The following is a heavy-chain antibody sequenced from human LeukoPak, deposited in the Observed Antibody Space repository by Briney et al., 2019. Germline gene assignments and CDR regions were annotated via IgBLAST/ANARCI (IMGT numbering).Heavy chain of an antibody. CDR3: ATLCCGSYYMDV. J-gene: IGHJ6*03. Sequence: SVKVSCKASGGTLNSYVISWVRQAPGQGLEWMGGIIPISGTTNYAQKFQGRVTITADKSTSTAYMELSSLRSEDTAVYYCATLCCGSYYMDVWGKGTTVTVSS. CDR2: IIPISGTT. CDR1: GGTLNSYV. D-gene: IGHD2-15*01. V-gene: IGHV1-69*06.